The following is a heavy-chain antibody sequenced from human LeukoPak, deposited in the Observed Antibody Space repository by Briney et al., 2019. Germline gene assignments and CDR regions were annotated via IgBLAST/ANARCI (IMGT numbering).Heavy chain of an antibody. CDR2: IDWDDDK. D-gene: IGHD3-22*01. CDR1: RFSLSTSGMC. J-gene: IGHJ4*02. CDR3: ARHTYYYDSSGYYWGYFDY. V-gene: IGHV2-70*11. Sequence: SGPTLVNPTQTLTLTCTFSRFSLSTSGMCVSWIRQPPGKALEWLARIDWDDDKYYSTSLKTRLTISKDTSKNQVVLTMTNMDPVDTATYYCARHTYYYDSSGYYWGYFDYWGQGTLVTVSS.